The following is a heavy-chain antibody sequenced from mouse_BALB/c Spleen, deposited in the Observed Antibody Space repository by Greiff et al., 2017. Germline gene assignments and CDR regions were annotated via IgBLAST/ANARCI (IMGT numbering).Heavy chain of an antibody. CDR1: GYAFTNYL. CDR3: ARGGSLGEGDYFDY. V-gene: IGHV1-54*01. D-gene: IGHD3-1*01. Sequence: QVQLKQSGAELVRPGTSVKVSCKASGYAFTNYLIEWVKQRPGQGLEWIGVINPGSGGTNYNEKFKGKATLTADKSSSTAYMQLSSLTSDDSAVYFCARGGSLGEGDYFDYWGQGTTLTVSS. CDR2: INPGSGGT. J-gene: IGHJ2*01.